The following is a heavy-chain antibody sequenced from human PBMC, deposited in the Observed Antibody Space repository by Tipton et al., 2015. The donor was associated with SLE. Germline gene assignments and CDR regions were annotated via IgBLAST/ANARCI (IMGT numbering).Heavy chain of an antibody. J-gene: IGHJ4*02. CDR3: SAWFNY. V-gene: IGHV3-74*01. Sequence: SLRLSCAASGFTLSSNWMHWDRQAPGKGLEWVSHISPDGTRTSYADSVKGRFTVSRDDAKNTLYLQMNSLGVDDSAVYFCSAWFNYWGQGSLVSVSS. CDR2: ISPDGTRT. D-gene: IGHD3-10*01. CDR1: GFTLSSNW.